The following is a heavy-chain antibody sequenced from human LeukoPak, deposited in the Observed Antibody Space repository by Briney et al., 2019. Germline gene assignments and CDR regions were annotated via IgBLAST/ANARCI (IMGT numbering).Heavy chain of an antibody. CDR1: VHTFSSYA. D-gene: IGHD1-1*01. Sequence: GGSLRLSCAFSVHTFSSYAMSWVRQAPAKGLEWVSAISGSGGSTYYADSVKGRFTISRDNSKNTLYLQMNSLRAEDTAVYYCAKGGDNWNRYYFDYWGQGTLVTVSS. V-gene: IGHV3-23*01. CDR2: ISGSGGST. CDR3: AKGGDNWNRYYFDY. J-gene: IGHJ4*02.